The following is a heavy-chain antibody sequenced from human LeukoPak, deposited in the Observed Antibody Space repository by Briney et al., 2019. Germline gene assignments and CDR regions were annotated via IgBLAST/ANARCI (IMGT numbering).Heavy chain of an antibody. CDR3: ARDQDGYKEYFDY. Sequence: PSETLSLTCTVSGGSINSGNYYYNWIRQPAGKGLEWIGRIYTSGNTEYNPSLKSRVTISVDTSKSQFSLKLSSVTAADTAVYYCARDQDGYKEYFDYWGQGTLVTVSS. V-gene: IGHV4-61*02. D-gene: IGHD5-24*01. CDR1: GGSINSGNYY. CDR2: IYTSGNT. J-gene: IGHJ4*02.